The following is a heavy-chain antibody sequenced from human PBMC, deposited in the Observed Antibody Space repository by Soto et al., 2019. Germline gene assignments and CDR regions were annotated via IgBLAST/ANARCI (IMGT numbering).Heavy chain of an antibody. V-gene: IGHV3-30*18. J-gene: IGHJ4*02. CDR1: GFTFSSYG. D-gene: IGHD4-17*01. Sequence: GGSLRLSCAASGFTFSSYGMHWVRQAPGKGLEWVAVISYDGSNKYYADSVKGRFTISRDNSKNTLYLQMNSLRAEDTAVYYCAKDREVTTVTYGGELTDYWGQGTLVTVSS. CDR2: ISYDGSNK. CDR3: AKDREVTTVTYGGELTDY.